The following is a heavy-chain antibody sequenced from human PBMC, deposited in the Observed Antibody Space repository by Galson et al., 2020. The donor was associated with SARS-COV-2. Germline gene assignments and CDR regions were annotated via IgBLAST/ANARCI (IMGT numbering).Heavy chain of an antibody. J-gene: IGHJ4*02. D-gene: IGHD5-12*01. CDR1: GFTFSSYS. Sequence: GESLKISCTASGFTFSSYSIHWVRQAPGKGLEWVAVISYDGSNKYYADSVKGRFTISRDNSKNTLYLQMNSLRAEDTAVYSCARGRDGYNNFDYWGQGTLVTVSS. V-gene: IGHV3-30*04. CDR3: ARGRDGYNNFDY. CDR2: ISYDGSNK.